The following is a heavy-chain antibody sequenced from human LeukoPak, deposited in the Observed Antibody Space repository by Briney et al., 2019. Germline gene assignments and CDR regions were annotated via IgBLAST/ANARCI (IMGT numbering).Heavy chain of an antibody. V-gene: IGHV3-9*01. D-gene: IGHD3-16*01. CDR2: ISRNSDTV. CDR1: GFTFDDYA. CDR3: AGRGMGVYHFDY. J-gene: IGHJ4*02. Sequence: PGGSLRLSSAASGFTFDDYAMHWVRQAPGKGLEWVSGISRNSDTVGYADSVKGRFTISRDNLKNSLYLQMDSLRAEDSALYYCAGRGMGVYHFDYWGQGTLVTVSS.